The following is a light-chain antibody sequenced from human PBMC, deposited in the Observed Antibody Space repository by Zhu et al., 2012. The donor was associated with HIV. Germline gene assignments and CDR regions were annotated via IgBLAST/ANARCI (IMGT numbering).Light chain of an antibody. CDR2: DTS. CDR3: QQRSNRPFT. J-gene: IGKJ4*01. V-gene: IGKV3-11*01. Sequence: EIVLTQSPATLSLSPGERATLSCRASQSVRSFLAWYQQKPGQAPRLPIYDTSKRATGIPARFSGSGSGTDFTLSINNLEPEDFAVYYCQQRSNRPFTFGGGTKVEIK. CDR1: QSVRSF.